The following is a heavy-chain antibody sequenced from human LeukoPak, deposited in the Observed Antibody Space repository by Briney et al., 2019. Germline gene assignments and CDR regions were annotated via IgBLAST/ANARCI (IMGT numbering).Heavy chain of an antibody. V-gene: IGHV1-18*01. CDR2: ISAYNGNT. D-gene: IGHD4-23*01. CDR1: GYTFTSYG. J-gene: IGHJ4*02. Sequence: ASVKVSCKASGYTFTSYGISWVRQAPGQGLEWMGWISAYNGNTNYAQKLQGRVTMTTDTSTSTAYMELRSLRSEDTAVYYCATDLKAVVTPGCFDYWGQGTLVTVSS. CDR3: ATDLKAVVTPGCFDY.